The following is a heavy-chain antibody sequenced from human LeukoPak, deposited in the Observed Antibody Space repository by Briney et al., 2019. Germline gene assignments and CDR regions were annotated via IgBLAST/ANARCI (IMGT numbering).Heavy chain of an antibody. Sequence: PSEALSLTCTVSGGSISSGGYYWSWIRQHPGKGLEWIGYIHYSGNTYYNPSLKSRITISVDTSKNQFSLKLSSVTAADTAVYYCARELTTAAGYFVYWGQGTLVTVSS. J-gene: IGHJ4*02. CDR3: ARELTTAAGYFVY. D-gene: IGHD3-22*01. V-gene: IGHV4-31*03. CDR2: IHYSGNT. CDR1: GGSISSGGYY.